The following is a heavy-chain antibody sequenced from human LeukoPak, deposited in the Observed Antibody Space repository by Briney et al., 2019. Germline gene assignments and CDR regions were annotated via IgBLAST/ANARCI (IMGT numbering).Heavy chain of an antibody. V-gene: IGHV4-34*01. J-gene: IGHJ5*02. Sequence: SETLSLTCAAYGGSFSGYYWSWIRQPPRKGLEWIGAINHSGSTNYNPSLKSRVTISLDTSKNLFSLKLSSVTAADTAVYYCARERGRPIFGVVKHWFDPWGQGNLVTVSS. CDR1: GGSFSGYY. CDR3: ARERGRPIFGVVKHWFDP. D-gene: IGHD3-3*01. CDR2: INHSGST.